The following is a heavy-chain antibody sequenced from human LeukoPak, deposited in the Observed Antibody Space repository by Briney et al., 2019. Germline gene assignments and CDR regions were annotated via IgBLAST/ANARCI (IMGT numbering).Heavy chain of an antibody. CDR1: GFTFSSYT. D-gene: IGHD3-9*01. CDR3: VIVRGYFDSSGSDY. Sequence: PGGSLRLSCSASGFTFSSYTIHWVRQAPGKGLEFVSAITNNGGNTYYADSVKGRFTISRDNSKNTVYLQMSNLRAEDTAVYYCVIVRGYFDSSGSDYWGQGTLVTVSS. V-gene: IGHV3-64D*06. CDR2: ITNNGGNT. J-gene: IGHJ4*02.